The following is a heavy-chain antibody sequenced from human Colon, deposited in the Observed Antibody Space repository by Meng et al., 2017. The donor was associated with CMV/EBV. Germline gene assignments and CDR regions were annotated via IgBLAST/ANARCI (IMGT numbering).Heavy chain of an antibody. CDR3: ARGQIGLDP. Sequence: ASVKVSCKASGYTFNNHGINWVRQAPGQGLEWMGWFNLWNGNIEYAQKFQGRVTMTRNTSISTAYMELSSLRSEDTAVYYCARGQIGLDPWGQGTLVTVSS. CDR1: GYTFNNHG. V-gene: IGHV1-8*02. J-gene: IGHJ5*02. CDR2: FNLWNGNI. D-gene: IGHD2/OR15-2a*01.